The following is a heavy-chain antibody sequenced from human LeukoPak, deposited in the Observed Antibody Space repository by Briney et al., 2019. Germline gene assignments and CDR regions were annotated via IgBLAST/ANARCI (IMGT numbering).Heavy chain of an antibody. Sequence: SETLSLTCTVSGGSISSYYWSWIRQPPGKGLEWIGYIYYSGSTNYNPSLKSRVTISVDTSKNQFSLKLSSVTVADTAVYYCARASYYYDSSGYALDYWGQGTLVTVSS. V-gene: IGHV4-59*01. CDR1: GGSISSYY. CDR3: ARASYYYDSSGYALDY. D-gene: IGHD3-22*01. J-gene: IGHJ4*02. CDR2: IYYSGST.